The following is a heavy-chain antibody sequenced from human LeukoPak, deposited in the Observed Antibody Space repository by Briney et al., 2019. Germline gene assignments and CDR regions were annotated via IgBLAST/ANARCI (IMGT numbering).Heavy chain of an antibody. CDR1: GFTFSSYA. J-gene: IGHJ4*02. Sequence: GGSLRLSCAASGFTFSSYAMSWVRQAPGKGLEWVSAISGSGGSTYYADSVKGRFTISRDNSKNTLYLQMNSLRAEDTAVYYCASGITTTPSGLSGYWGQGALVTVSS. D-gene: IGHD3-3*01. CDR2: ISGSGGST. CDR3: ASGITTTPSGLSGY. V-gene: IGHV3-23*01.